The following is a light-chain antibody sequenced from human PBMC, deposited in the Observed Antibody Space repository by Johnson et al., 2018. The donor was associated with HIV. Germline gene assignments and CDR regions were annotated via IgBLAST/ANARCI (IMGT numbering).Light chain of an antibody. CDR3: GTWDSSLTTSYV. V-gene: IGLV1-51*01. J-gene: IGLJ1*01. CDR1: SSNIGNNY. Sequence: QSVLTQPPSVSAAPGQKVTISCSGSSSNIGNNYVSWYQQLPGTAPKLLIYVNNKRPSGIPDRFSGSKSGTSATLGITGLQTGDEADYYCGTWDSSLTTSYVFGTGTKVIVV. CDR2: VNN.